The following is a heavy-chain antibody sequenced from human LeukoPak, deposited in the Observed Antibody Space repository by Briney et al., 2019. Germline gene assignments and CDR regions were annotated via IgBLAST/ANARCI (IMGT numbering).Heavy chain of an antibody. CDR3: AKDRLPVGVLFDF. CDR2: ISWNSGSI. V-gene: IGHV3-9*01. CDR1: GFIFDDYA. Sequence: PGRSLRLSCAASGFIFDDYAMHWVRQAPGKGLEWVSHISWNSGSIGYADSVMGRFTISRDNAKNSLYLQMNSLRGEDTALYYCAKDRLPVGVLFDFWGQGTLVTVSS. D-gene: IGHD1-26*01. J-gene: IGHJ4*02.